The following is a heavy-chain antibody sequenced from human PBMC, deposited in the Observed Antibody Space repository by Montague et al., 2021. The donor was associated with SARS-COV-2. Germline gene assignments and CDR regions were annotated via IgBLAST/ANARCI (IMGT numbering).Heavy chain of an antibody. CDR2: IHYSGIT. Sequence: SETLSLTCTVSGDSISSGYFYWGWIRQPPGKGLEWVGTIHYSGITYYNPSLKSRVTISVETSRNQFSLKLSSVTAADTAIYYCARHLAISGPAAVSDYWGQGTLVTVSS. V-gene: IGHV4-39*01. J-gene: IGHJ4*02. D-gene: IGHD2-2*01. CDR1: GDSISSGYFY. CDR3: ARHLAISGPAAVSDY.